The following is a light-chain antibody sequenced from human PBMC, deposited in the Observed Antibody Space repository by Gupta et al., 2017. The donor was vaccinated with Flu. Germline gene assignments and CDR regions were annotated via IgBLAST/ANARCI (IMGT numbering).Light chain of an antibody. V-gene: IGKV3-15*01. CDR3: QQDSSWPLT. CDR1: QRVRNN. J-gene: IGKJ4*01. Sequence: ESVMTQSPATLSVSPGESATLSCRASQRVRNNYLGWYQQKPGQAPRLLIYGVSTRASGVPARFSGSGSGTEFTLTISSLQSEDFAVYFCQQDSSWPLTFGGGTKVEIK. CDR2: GVS.